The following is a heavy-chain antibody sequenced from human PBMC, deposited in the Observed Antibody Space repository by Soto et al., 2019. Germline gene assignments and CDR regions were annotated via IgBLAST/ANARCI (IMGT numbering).Heavy chain of an antibody. Sequence: QVQLQESGPGLVKPSQTLSLTCTVSGGSIRSGDYYWSWIRQSPGKGLEWIGYIYYSGSTYYNPSLKSRSTMSVDTSKNQFSLNRSSVTAADTAVYYCAREDCRSTSCAYSSGSYYFDYWCQGTLVTLAS. V-gene: IGHV4-30-4*01. J-gene: IGHJ4*02. CDR1: GGSIRSGDYY. CDR2: IYYSGST. CDR3: AREDCRSTSCAYSSGSYYFDY. D-gene: IGHD2-2*01.